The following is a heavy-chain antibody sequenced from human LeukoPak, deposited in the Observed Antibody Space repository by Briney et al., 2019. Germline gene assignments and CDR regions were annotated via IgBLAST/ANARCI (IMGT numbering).Heavy chain of an antibody. CDR3: ARGPMIVVDAEHTFDY. D-gene: IGHD3-22*01. Sequence: PGGSLRPSCAASGFTFSSYGMHWVRQAPGKGLEWVAVISYDGSNKYYVDSVKGRFTISRDNSKNTLYLQMNSLRAEDTAVYYCARGPMIVVDAEHTFDYWGQGTLVTVSS. CDR1: GFTFSSYG. CDR2: ISYDGSNK. J-gene: IGHJ4*02. V-gene: IGHV3-30*03.